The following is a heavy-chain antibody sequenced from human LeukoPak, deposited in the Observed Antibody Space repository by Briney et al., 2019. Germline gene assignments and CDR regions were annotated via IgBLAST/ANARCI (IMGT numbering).Heavy chain of an antibody. CDR2: IYNSGST. J-gene: IGHJ3*02. D-gene: IGHD1-26*01. Sequence: SETLSLTCTVSGYSISSGYFWGWIRQPPGKGLEWIGTIYNSGSTYYNASLESRVTISVDTSKNQFSLKLSSVTAADKAVYYCARHVGRDAFDIWGQGTMVTVSS. CDR3: ARHVGRDAFDI. CDR1: GYSISSGYF. V-gene: IGHV4-38-2*02.